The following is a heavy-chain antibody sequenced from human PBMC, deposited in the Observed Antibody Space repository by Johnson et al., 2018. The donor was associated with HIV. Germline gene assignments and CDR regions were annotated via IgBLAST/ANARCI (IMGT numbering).Heavy chain of an antibody. CDR2: ISSSGST. CDR3: ARVTGTANAFDI. CDR1: GFTFSDYY. Sequence: QVQLVESGGGLVKPGGSLRLSCAASGFTFSDYYMSWIRQAPGQGLEWVSYISSSGSTYYANSVKGRFTISRDNSKTTLYLQMGSLRAEDMAVYYCARVTGTANAFDIWGQGTMVTVSS. V-gene: IGHV3-11*04. D-gene: IGHD1-14*01. J-gene: IGHJ3*02.